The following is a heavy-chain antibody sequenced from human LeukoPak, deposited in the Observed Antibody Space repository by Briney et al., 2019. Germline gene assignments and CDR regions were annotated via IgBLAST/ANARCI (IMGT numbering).Heavy chain of an antibody. Sequence: SETLSLTCTVSGGSISSGSYYWNWIRQPAGKGLEWIGRIYTSGSTNYNPSLKSRVTISVDTSKNQFSLKLSSVTAADTAVYYAREGLNMVRGVIPKEAWGWFDPWGQGTLVTVSS. D-gene: IGHD3-10*01. CDR3: AREGLNMVRGVIPKEAWGWFDP. CDR2: IYTSGST. J-gene: IGHJ5*02. CDR1: GGSISSGSYY. V-gene: IGHV4-61*02.